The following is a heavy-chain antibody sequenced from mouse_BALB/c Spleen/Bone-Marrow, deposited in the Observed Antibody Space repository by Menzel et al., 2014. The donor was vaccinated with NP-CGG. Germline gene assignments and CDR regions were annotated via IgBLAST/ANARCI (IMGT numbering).Heavy chain of an antibody. CDR1: GFSLXSYG. D-gene: IGHD4-1*01. Sequence: VKLVESGPGLVAPSQSLSIPCTVSGFSLXSYGVHWVRQPPGKGLEWLGVIWAGGSTNYNSALMSRLSISKDNSKSQVFLKMNSLQTDDTAMYCCARDWDWYFDVWGAGTTVTVSS. J-gene: IGHJ1*01. CDR2: IWAGGST. CDR3: ARDWDWYFDV. V-gene: IGHV2-9*02.